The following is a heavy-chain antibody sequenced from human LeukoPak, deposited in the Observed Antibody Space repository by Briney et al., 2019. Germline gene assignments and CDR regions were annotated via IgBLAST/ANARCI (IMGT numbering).Heavy chain of an antibody. CDR2: IYTSGST. D-gene: IGHD3-22*01. CDR1: GGSISSGSYY. V-gene: IGHV4-61*02. J-gene: IGHJ4*02. Sequence: SQTLSLTCTVSGGSISSGSYYWSWIRQPAGKGLEWIGRIYTSGSTNYNPSLKSRVTISVDTSKNQFSLKLSSVTAADTAVYYCARYDRLPRGAITHDYWGQGTLVTVSS. CDR3: ARYDRLPRGAITHDY.